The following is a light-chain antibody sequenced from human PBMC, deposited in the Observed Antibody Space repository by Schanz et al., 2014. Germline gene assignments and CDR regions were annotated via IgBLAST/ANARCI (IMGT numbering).Light chain of an antibody. CDR2: EVT. J-gene: IGLJ2*01. Sequence: QSALTQPPSASGSPGQSVTISCTGTSSDVGGYNYVSWYQQHPGKAPKVMIYEVTKRPSGVPDRYSGSKSGNTASLTISGLQADDEADYYCSSHSLTSILVFGGGTKLTVL. V-gene: IGLV2-8*01. CDR1: SSDVGGYNY. CDR3: SSHSLTSILV.